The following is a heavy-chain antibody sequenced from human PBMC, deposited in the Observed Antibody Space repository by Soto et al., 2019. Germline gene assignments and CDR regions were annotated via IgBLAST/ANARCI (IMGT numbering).Heavy chain of an antibody. D-gene: IGHD2-15*01. V-gene: IGHV4-34*01. CDR3: ARGCSGGSCYQFDY. Sequence: SETLSFTCAVYGGSFSGYYWSWIRQPPGKGLEWIGEINHSGSTNYNPSLKSRVTISVDTSKNQFSLKLSSVTAADTAVYYCARGCSGGSCYQFDYWGQGTLVTVSS. CDR2: INHSGST. CDR1: GGSFSGYY. J-gene: IGHJ4*02.